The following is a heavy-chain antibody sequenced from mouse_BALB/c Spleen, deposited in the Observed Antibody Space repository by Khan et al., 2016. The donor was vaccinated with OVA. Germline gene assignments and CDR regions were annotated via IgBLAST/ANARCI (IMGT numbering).Heavy chain of an antibody. CDR3: ARSTYRYSFVY. D-gene: IGHD2-12*01. CDR2: IIYTGYT. CDR1: GDSITTGY. Sequence: EVQLQESGPSLVKPSQTLSLTCSVTGDSITTGYWNWIRKFPGNKLEYMGYIIYTGYTYYNPSLNSRISITRHTSYNQYSLQLNSVPDEETATCYCARSTYRYSFVYWGQGTLVTVSA. J-gene: IGHJ3*01. V-gene: IGHV3-8*02.